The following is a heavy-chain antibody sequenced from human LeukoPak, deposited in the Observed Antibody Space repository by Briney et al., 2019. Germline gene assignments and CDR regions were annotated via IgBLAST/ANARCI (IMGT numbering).Heavy chain of an antibody. CDR1: GYTFTSYY. V-gene: IGHV1-46*01. D-gene: IGHD2-2*01. J-gene: IGHJ6*02. CDR3: ARDEGYCSRTSCYGASKGMDV. Sequence: ASVKVSCKASGYTFTSYYMHWVRQAPGQGLKWMGIINPSGGSTSYAQKFQGRVTMTRDTSTSTVYVELSSLRSEDTAVYYCARDEGYCSRTSCYGASKGMDVWGQGTAVIVSS. CDR2: INPSGGST.